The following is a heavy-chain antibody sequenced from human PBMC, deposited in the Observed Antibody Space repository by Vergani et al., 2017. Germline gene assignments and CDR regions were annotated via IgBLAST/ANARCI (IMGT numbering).Heavy chain of an antibody. CDR2: INHSGST. D-gene: IGHD5-24*01. Sequence: QVQLQQWGAGLLKPSETLSLTCAVYGGSFSGYYWSWIRQPPGKGLEWIGEINHSGSTNANPSLKSRVTISVDTSKNQFSLKLSSLTAADTAVYYCASQFSPLDGNDAFDIWGQGTMVTVSS. CDR1: GGSFSGYY. V-gene: IGHV4-34*01. CDR3: ASQFSPLDGNDAFDI. J-gene: IGHJ3*02.